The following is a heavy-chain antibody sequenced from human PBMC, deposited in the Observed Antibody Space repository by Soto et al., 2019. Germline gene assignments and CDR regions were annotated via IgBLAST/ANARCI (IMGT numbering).Heavy chain of an antibody. V-gene: IGHV1-69*01. CDR3: ARDGGRHSGGIDY. D-gene: IGHD1-26*01. CDR2: IIPIFGTA. J-gene: IGHJ4*02. CDR1: GGPFRSYS. Sequence: QVQLVQSGAAVKKPGSSVKVSCKASGGPFRSYSINWVRQAPGQGLEWMGEIIPIFGTANYAQKFQGRVTITADESTSTAYMELSSLRSEDTAVYYCARDGGRHSGGIDYWGQGTLVTVSS.